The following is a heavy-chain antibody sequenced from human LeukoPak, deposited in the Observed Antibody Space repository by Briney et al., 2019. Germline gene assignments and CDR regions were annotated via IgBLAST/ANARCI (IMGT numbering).Heavy chain of an antibody. Sequence: SVKVPCKASGGTFSSYAISWVRQAPGQGLEWMGRIIPIFGTANYAQKFQGRVTITTEESTSTAYMELSSLRSEDTAVYYCARGGGYYGSGSDIWGQGTMVTVSS. V-gene: IGHV1-69*05. D-gene: IGHD3-10*01. CDR1: GGTFSSYA. CDR2: IIPIFGTA. J-gene: IGHJ3*02. CDR3: ARGGGYYGSGSDI.